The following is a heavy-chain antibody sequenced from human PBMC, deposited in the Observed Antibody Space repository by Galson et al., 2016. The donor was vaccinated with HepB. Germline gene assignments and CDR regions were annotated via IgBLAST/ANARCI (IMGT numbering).Heavy chain of an antibody. Sequence: SVKVSCKASGYTLTELSMHWVRQAPGKGLEWMGGFDPENHERIYAHKFQGRVIMTEDTSTDTAYMELSSLRAEDTAVYYCASLRGAYQLLFYYYPAMAVWGQGTTVTVSS. V-gene: IGHV1-24*01. D-gene: IGHD2-2*01. CDR1: GYTLTELS. J-gene: IGHJ6*02. CDR3: ASLRGAYQLLFYYYPAMAV. CDR2: FDPENHER.